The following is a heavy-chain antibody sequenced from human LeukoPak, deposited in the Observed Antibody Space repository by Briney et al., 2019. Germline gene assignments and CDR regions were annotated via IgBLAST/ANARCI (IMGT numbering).Heavy chain of an antibody. CDR1: GFTFSTYS. V-gene: IGHV3-21*01. CDR3: ARAGGNYYYYGMDV. Sequence: GGSLRLSCAASGFTFSTYSMNWVRQAPGKGLEWVSSISSSGRYIYYADSVKGRFTISRDNAKNSLYLQMNSLRAEDTAVYYCARAGGNYYYYGMDVWGQGTTVTVSS. D-gene: IGHD1-26*01. CDR2: ISSSGRYI. J-gene: IGHJ6*02.